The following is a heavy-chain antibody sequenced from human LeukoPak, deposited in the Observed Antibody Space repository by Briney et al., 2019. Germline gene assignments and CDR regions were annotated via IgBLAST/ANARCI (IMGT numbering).Heavy chain of an antibody. Sequence: GGSLRLSRAASGFTFNVYSMNWVRQAPGKGLEWVSSISSSSSYIYYADSVKGRFTISRDNTKNSLYLQMNSLRAEDTAVYYCARDSPYGTAGYWGQGTLVTVSS. CDR3: ARDSPYGTAGY. V-gene: IGHV3-21*01. D-gene: IGHD2-8*02. CDR1: GFTFNVYS. CDR2: ISSSSSYI. J-gene: IGHJ4*02.